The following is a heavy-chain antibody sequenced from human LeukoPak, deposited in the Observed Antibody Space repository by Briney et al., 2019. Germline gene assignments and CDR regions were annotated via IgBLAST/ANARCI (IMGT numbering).Heavy chain of an antibody. CDR2: IDTDGSNT. D-gene: IGHD1-7*01. CDR3: TRGGTTLDY. V-gene: IGHV3-74*01. CDR1: GFTFSSYW. Sequence: GGSLRLSCAASGFTFSSYWMHWVRQAPGEGLVWVSRIDTDGSNTAYADSVKGRFTISRDNAKNTLYLQMNSLRAEDTAVYYCTRGGTTLDYWGQGTLVTVSS. J-gene: IGHJ4*02.